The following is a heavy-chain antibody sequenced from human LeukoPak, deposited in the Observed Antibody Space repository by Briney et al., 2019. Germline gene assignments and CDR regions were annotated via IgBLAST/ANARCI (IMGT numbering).Heavy chain of an antibody. Sequence: GGSLRLSCAASGFTFSSYAMSWVRQAPGKGLEWVSAISGSGGSTYYADSVKGRFTISRDNSKNTLYLQMNSLGAEDTAVYYCAKAPLGVGATTLDYWGQGTLVTVSS. D-gene: IGHD1-26*01. CDR1: GFTFSSYA. V-gene: IGHV3-23*01. J-gene: IGHJ4*02. CDR2: ISGSGGST. CDR3: AKAPLGVGATTLDY.